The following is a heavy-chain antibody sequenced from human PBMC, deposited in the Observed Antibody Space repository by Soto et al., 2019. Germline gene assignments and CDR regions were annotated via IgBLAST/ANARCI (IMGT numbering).Heavy chain of an antibody. D-gene: IGHD2-2*01. CDR1: GFSLSTSGMC. J-gene: IGHJ6*02. V-gene: IGHV2-70*01. Sequence: GPTLVNPTQTLTLTFTFSGFSLSTSGMCVSWIRQPPGKALEWLALIDWDDDKYYSTSLKTRLTISKDTSKNQVVLTMTNMDPVDTATYYCARIRVVPAATGIYYYYGMDVWGQGTTVTVSS. CDR2: IDWDDDK. CDR3: ARIRVVPAATGIYYYYGMDV.